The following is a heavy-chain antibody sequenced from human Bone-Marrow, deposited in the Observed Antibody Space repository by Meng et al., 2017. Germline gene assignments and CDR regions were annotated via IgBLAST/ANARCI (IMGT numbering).Heavy chain of an antibody. D-gene: IGHD1-26*01. J-gene: IGHJ6*02. V-gene: IGHV1-69-2*01. CDR2: VDPEDGET. CDR1: GYTFTDYY. CDR3: ATGIVGATRYYYYYGMDV. Sequence: ASVKVSCKPSGYTFTDYYMHWVQQAPGKGLEWMGLVDPEDGETIYAEKFQGRVTITADTSTDTAYMELSSLRSEDTAVYYCATGIVGATRYYYYYGMDVWGQGTTVTVSS.